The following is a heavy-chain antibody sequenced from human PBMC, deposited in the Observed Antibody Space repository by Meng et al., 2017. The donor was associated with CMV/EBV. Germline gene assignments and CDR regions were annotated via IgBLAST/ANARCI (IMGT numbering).Heavy chain of an antibody. J-gene: IGHJ4*02. D-gene: IGHD4-17*01. CDR3: ARDLGYGYYVGYFDY. Sequence: GESLKISCAASGFTFSSYAMHWVRQAPGKGLEWVAVISYDGSNKYYADSVKGRFTISRDNSKNTLYLQMNSLRAEDTAVYYCARDLGYGYYVGYFDYWGQGTLVTVSS. CDR2: ISYDGSNK. V-gene: IGHV3-30-3*01. CDR1: GFTFSSYA.